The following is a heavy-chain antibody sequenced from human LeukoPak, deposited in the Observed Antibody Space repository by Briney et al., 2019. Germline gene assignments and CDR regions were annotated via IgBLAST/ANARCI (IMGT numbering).Heavy chain of an antibody. D-gene: IGHD2-8*01. V-gene: IGHV4-39*07. CDR1: GGSLSSSSYY. CDR2: WSDSGST. Sequence: SETLSLTCTVSGGSLSSSSYYWGWVRHTPGKGLEWIASWSDSGSTYYNASLRSRLIISVDTSKNQFSLKVISVTAADTAVYYCAAMYTSSHSWGQGTLVTVSS. J-gene: IGHJ5*02. CDR3: AAMYTSSHS.